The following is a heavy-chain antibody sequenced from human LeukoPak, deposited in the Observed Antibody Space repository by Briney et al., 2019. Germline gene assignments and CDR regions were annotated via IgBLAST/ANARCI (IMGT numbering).Heavy chain of an antibody. J-gene: IGHJ4*02. CDR1: GYSFSDNL. D-gene: IGHD3-3*02. CDR3: ARHLRTSTFRDLDY. V-gene: IGHV5-51*01. Sequence: GESLKISCQASGYSFSDNLIGWVRQRPGKGLQWMGIINPHASTTKYSPSFQGKVTISIDKSINTAYLQWSSLTASDNDIYYCARHLRTSTFRDLDYWGQGTLVTVSS. CDR2: INPHASTT.